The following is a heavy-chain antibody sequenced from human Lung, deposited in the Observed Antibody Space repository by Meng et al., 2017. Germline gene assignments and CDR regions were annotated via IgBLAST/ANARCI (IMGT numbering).Heavy chain of an antibody. CDR3: ARDEDISAAGKLFGDY. CDR2: INPKSGDT. J-gene: IGHJ4*02. V-gene: IGHV1-2*06. Sequence: QVQLVQSGAEVKKPGASVKVSCNASGYTFPDYWPHWVRRAPGQGLEWMGRINPKSGDTHYAQRFQGRVTMTGDTSISTAYMELSGLRSDDTAMYYCARDEDISAAGKLFGDYWGQGTLVTVFS. CDR1: GYTFPDYW. D-gene: IGHD6-13*01.